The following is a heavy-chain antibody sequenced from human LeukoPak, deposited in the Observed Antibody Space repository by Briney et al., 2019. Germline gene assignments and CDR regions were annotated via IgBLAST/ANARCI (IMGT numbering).Heavy chain of an antibody. CDR1: GGTFSSYA. CDR3: ARGNDYVWGSYRYFDY. D-gene: IGHD3-16*02. J-gene: IGHJ4*02. V-gene: IGHV1-2*06. CDR2: INPNSGGT. Sequence: ASVKVSCKASGGTFSSYAISWVRQAPGQGLEWMGRINPNSGGTNYAQKFQGRVTMTRDTSISTAYMELSRLRSDDTAVYYCARGNDYVWGSYRYFDYWGQGTLVTVSS.